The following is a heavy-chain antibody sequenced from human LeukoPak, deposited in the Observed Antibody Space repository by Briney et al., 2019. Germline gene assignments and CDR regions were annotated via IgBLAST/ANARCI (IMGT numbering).Heavy chain of an antibody. CDR3: AKARGWLPHFDY. Sequence: GGSLRLSCAASGFTFDDYAMHWVRQAPGKGLEWVSGISWNSGSIGYADSVKGRFTISRDNAKNSLYLQMNSLRAEDTALYYCAKARGWLPHFDYWGQGTLVTVCS. CDR2: ISWNSGSI. D-gene: IGHD6-19*01. J-gene: IGHJ4*02. V-gene: IGHV3-9*01. CDR1: GFTFDDYA.